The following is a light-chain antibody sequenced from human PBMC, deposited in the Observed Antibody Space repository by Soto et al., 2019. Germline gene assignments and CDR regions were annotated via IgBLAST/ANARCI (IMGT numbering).Light chain of an antibody. CDR3: QQYDNWPRT. CDR1: QTFGRTY. CDR2: DAS. V-gene: IGKV3-20*01. Sequence: ESVLTQSQGTLSLSPGERVTLSCRASQTFGRTYLAWYQQKPGQSPRLLIYDASSRATGIPDRFSGSGSGTDFTLTISRLEPEDFAVYYCQQYDNWPRTFGQGTKVEIK. J-gene: IGKJ1*01.